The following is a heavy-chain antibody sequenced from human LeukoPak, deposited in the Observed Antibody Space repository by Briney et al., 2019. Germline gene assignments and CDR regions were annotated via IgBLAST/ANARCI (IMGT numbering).Heavy chain of an antibody. J-gene: IGHJ4*02. D-gene: IGHD1-26*01. CDR1: GGTFTNYA. Sequence: GASVKVSCKASGGTFTNYAFTWVRQAPGQGLEWMGEIIPVFGTTNYAQKFQGRVTITADESTTTAYMELRSLRSEDTAVYYCARGVRNSGSYYVDYWGQGTPVTVSS. V-gene: IGHV1-69*13. CDR3: ARGVRNSGSYYVDY. CDR2: IIPVFGTT.